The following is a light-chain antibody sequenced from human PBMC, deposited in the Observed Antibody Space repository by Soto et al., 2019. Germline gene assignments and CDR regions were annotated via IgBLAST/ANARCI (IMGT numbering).Light chain of an antibody. CDR1: QSISSW. CDR3: QQYNSYSIT. CDR2: DAS. J-gene: IGKJ5*01. V-gene: IGKV1-5*01. Sequence: MTQSPATLSVSPGGRATLSCRASQSISSWLAWYQQKPGKAPKLLIYDASSLESGVPSRFSGSGSGTEFTLTISSLQPDDFATYYCQQYNSYSITFGQGTRLEIK.